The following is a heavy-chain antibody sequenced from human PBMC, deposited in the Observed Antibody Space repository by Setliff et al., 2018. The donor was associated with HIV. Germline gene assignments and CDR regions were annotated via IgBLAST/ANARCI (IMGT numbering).Heavy chain of an antibody. CDR1: GFIFSRYW. V-gene: IGHV3-7*03. CDR2: IKEDGSEK. J-gene: IGHJ4*02. Sequence: GKSLRLSCEASGFIFSRYWMSWVRQAPGKGLEWVANIKEDGSEKYYVDSVKGRFTVSRDNAENSVYLQMNGLRVDDTALYYCTRDGGEYWGEGTLVTVSS. D-gene: IGHD3-16*01. CDR3: TRDGGEY.